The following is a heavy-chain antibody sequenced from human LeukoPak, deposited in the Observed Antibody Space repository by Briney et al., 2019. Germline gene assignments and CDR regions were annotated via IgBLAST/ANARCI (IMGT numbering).Heavy chain of an antibody. D-gene: IGHD3-22*01. V-gene: IGHV3-21*04. CDR2: ISSSSSYI. Sequence: PGGSLRLSCAASGFTFSSYSMNWVRQAPGKGLEWVSSISSSSSYIYYADSVKGRFTISRDNAKNSLYLQMNSLRSDDTAVYYCARVSGYDSSGYYYWGQGTLVTVSS. CDR3: ARVSGYDSSGYYY. J-gene: IGHJ4*02. CDR1: GFTFSSYS.